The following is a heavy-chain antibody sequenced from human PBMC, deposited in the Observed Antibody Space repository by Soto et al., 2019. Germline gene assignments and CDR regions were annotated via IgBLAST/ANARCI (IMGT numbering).Heavy chain of an antibody. D-gene: IGHD6-19*01. V-gene: IGHV2-5*01. CDR2: IYWNDDK. CDR1: GFSLSTSGLG. CDR3: EHRPSGWYLFDY. J-gene: IGHJ4*02. Sequence: QITLKESGPTLVRPTQTLTLTCTFSGFSLSTSGLGVGWIRQPPGKALEWLALIYWNDDKRYSPSLKARLTITKATSKNQVVLTMTNMDPVDTATYYCEHRPSGWYLFDYWGQGTLVTVSS.